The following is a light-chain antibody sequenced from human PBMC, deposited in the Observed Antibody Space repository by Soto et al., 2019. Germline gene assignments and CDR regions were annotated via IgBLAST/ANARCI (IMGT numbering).Light chain of an antibody. CDR3: QHSYSTPIT. J-gene: IGKJ5*01. Sequence: DIQMNQSPSSLSAAVGDRVTITCRVSQSISSDLNWYQQKPGKAPKLLIYAASSLQGGVPSRFSGSGSGTDFTLIISSLQPEDFATYYCQHSYSTPITVGQGTRLEIK. CDR2: AAS. V-gene: IGKV1-39*01. CDR1: QSISSD.